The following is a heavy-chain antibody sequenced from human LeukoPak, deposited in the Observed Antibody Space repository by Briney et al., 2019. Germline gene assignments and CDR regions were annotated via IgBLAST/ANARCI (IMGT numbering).Heavy chain of an antibody. D-gene: IGHD1-26*01. V-gene: IGHV3-21*01. CDR3: ARERYSGSFPNDY. CDR1: GFTFSSYS. J-gene: IGHJ4*02. CDR2: ISSSSSYI. Sequence: PGGSLRLSCAASGFTFSSYSMNWDRQAPGKGLEWVSSISSSSSYIYYADSVKGRFTISRDNAKNSLYLQMNSLRAEDTAVYYCARERYSGSFPNDYWGQGTLVTVSS.